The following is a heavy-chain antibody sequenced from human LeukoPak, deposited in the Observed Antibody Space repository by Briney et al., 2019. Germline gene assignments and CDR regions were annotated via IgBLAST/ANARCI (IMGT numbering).Heavy chain of an antibody. V-gene: IGHV3-48*03. CDR2: ISSSGSTI. Sequence: PGGSLRLSCAASGFTFSSYEMNWVRQAPGKGLEWVSYISSSGSTIYYADSVKGRFTISRDNAKNSLYLQMNSLRAEDTAVYYCARDPSWYFDLWGRGTPVTVSS. CDR1: GFTFSSYE. CDR3: ARDPSWYFDL. J-gene: IGHJ2*01.